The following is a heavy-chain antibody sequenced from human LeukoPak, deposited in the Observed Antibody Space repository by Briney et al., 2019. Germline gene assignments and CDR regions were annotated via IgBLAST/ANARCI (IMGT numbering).Heavy chain of an antibody. V-gene: IGHV3-30-3*01. CDR2: ISYDGSNK. CDR3: ARDGQSGFWSGSYPDAFDI. CDR1: GFTFSSYA. D-gene: IGHD1-26*01. J-gene: IGHJ3*02. Sequence: PGGSLRLSCAASGFTFSSYAMHWVRQAPGKGLEWVAVISYDGSNKYYADSVKGRFTISRDNSKNTLYLQMNSLRAEDTAVYYCARDGQSGFWSGSYPDAFDIWGQGTMVTVSS.